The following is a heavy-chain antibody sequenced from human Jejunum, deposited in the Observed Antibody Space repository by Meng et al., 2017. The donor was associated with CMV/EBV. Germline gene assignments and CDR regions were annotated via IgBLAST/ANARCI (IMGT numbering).Heavy chain of an antibody. D-gene: IGHD5-18*01. CDR1: GFSVSSNF. CDR2: IYSGGTT. V-gene: IGHV3-66*01. CDR3: VRNLGYTYGLVS. J-gene: IGHJ5*02. Sequence: RLVETGGGLVQPGEALILSCAASGFSVSSNFMSWVRQAPGKGLEWVTLIYSGGTTFYADSVKGRFTISRDNSKNVLYLQMNSVRAEDTALYHCVRNLGYTYGLVSWGQGTLVTVSS.